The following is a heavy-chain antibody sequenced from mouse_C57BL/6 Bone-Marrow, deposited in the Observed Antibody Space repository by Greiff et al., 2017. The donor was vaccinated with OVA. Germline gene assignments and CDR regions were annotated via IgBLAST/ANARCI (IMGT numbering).Heavy chain of an antibody. Sequence: VQLKESVAELVRPGASVKLSCTASGFNIKNTYMHWVKQRPEQGLEWIGRIDPANGNTKYAPKFQGKATITADTSSNTAYLQLSSLTSEDTAIYYCALCYYGSSYDYAMDYWGQGTSVTVSS. CDR3: ALCYYGSSYDYAMDY. J-gene: IGHJ4*01. CDR1: GFNIKNTY. D-gene: IGHD1-1*01. V-gene: IGHV14-3*01. CDR2: IDPANGNT.